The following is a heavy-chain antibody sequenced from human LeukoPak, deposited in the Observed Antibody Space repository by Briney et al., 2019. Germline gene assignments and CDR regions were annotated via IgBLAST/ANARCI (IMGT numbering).Heavy chain of an antibody. D-gene: IGHD3-10*01. CDR1: GGSISSSSYY. CDR2: IYYSGST. CDR3: VNTGYYYSSGSLPWAAFDI. Sequence: SETLSLTCTVSGGSISSSSYYWGWIRQPPGKGLEWIGSIYYSGSTYYHPSLKSRLTISVDTSKNQFSLKLSSVTAADTAIYYCVNTGYYYSSGSLPWAAFDIWGQGTMVTVSS. V-gene: IGHV4-39*01. J-gene: IGHJ3*02.